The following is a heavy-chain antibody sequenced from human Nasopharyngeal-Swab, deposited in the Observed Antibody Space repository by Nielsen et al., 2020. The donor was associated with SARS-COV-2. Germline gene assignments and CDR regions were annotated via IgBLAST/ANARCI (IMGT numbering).Heavy chain of an antibody. CDR1: GGSISSGDYY. CDR2: IYYSGRT. D-gene: IGHD3-3*01. CDR3: ARDSGWSGYYLGYFDY. J-gene: IGHJ4*02. Sequence: SETLSLTCTVSGGSISSGDYYWSWIRQHPGKGLEWIGDIYYSGRTYYNPSLKSRVTISVDTSKNQFSLKLSSVTAADTAVYYCARDSGWSGYYLGYFDYWGQGTLVTVSS. V-gene: IGHV4-31*03.